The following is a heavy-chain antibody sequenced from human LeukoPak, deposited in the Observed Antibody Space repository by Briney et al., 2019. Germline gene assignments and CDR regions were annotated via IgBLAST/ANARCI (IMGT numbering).Heavy chain of an antibody. V-gene: IGHV1-18*01. CDR1: GYTFTSYG. CDR2: ISDYNGNT. J-gene: IGHJ1*01. Sequence: GASVKVSCKASGYTFTSYGISWVRQAPGQGLEWMGWISDYNGNTNYAQKVQGRVTMTTDTSTSTAYMELRSLRSDDTAVYYCTRSGIAVAGTRYFQHWGQGTLVTVSS. CDR3: TRSGIAVAGTRYFQH. D-gene: IGHD6-19*01.